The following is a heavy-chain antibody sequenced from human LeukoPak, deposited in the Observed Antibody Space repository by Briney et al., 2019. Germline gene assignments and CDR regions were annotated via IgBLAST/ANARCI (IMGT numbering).Heavy chain of an antibody. CDR1: GYSFTSYW. V-gene: IGHV5-51*01. Sequence: GESLKISCKGSGYSFTSYWIGWVRQMPGKGLEWMGIIYPGDSDTRYSPSFQGQVTVSADKPISTAYLQWSSLKASDTAMYYCARPYDYYDSSGYDAFDIWGQGTMVTVSS. J-gene: IGHJ3*02. CDR2: IYPGDSDT. CDR3: ARPYDYYDSSGYDAFDI. D-gene: IGHD3-22*01.